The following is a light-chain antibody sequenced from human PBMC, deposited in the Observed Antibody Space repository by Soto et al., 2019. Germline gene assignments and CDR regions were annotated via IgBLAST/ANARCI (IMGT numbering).Light chain of an antibody. CDR1: QSVSNN. CDR3: QQYNNWPPIT. CDR2: YAS. Sequence: EIMMTQSPATLSVSPGDRATLSCRASQSVSNNLAWYQQKPGQAPRLLIYYASTRATGIPARFSGSGSGTELTLTISSLQSEDFVLYYCQQYNNWPPITFGQGTRLEIK. J-gene: IGKJ5*01. V-gene: IGKV3-15*01.